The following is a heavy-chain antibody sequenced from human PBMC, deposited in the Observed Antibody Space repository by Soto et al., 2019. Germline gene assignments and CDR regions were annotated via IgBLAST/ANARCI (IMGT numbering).Heavy chain of an antibody. D-gene: IGHD2-2*03. CDR2: IYGGGNGP. V-gene: IGHV3-23*01. Sequence: EVQVLESGGGLVQPGGSLRLSCAATGFTFSDFAMSWVRQAPGKGLEWVSRIYGGGNGPHYADSVKGRFTISRDNSKNTLYLQMNSLRAEDTAVDYCAKMEGMDPWAYSFDYWGQGTLVTVSS. J-gene: IGHJ4*02. CDR1: GFTFSDFA. CDR3: AKMEGMDPWAYSFDY.